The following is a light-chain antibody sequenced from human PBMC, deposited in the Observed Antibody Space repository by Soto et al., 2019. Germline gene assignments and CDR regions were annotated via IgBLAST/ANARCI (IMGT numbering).Light chain of an antibody. J-gene: IGKJ3*01. CDR1: QSVSSY. CDR2: DAS. CDR3: RQRSNWPPDGFT. V-gene: IGKV3-11*01. Sequence: GTLSLSPGERATLSCRASQSVSSYLAWYQQKPGQAPRLLIYDASNRATGIPARFSGSGSGTDFTLTISSLEPEDFAVYYCRQRSNWPPDGFTFGPGTKVDIK.